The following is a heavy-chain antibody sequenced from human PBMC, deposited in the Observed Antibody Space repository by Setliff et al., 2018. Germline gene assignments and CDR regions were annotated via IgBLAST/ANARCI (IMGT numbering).Heavy chain of an antibody. D-gene: IGHD2-8*01. V-gene: IGHV4-39*07. J-gene: IGHJ4*02. CDR3: ASVDIVLMVYAL. CDR2: ISNSGGT. Sequence: PSETLSLTCTVSGDSISSSSYYWGWIRQPPGKGLEWIGSISNSGGTYYNPSLKSRVTISVDTSKNQFSLKLSSVTAADTAVYYCASVDIVLMVYALWGQGTQVTVSS. CDR1: GDSISSSSYY.